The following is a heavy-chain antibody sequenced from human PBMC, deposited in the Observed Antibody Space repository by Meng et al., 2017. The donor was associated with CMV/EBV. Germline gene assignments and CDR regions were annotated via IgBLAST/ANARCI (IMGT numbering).Heavy chain of an antibody. CDR3: GREGDNPFDY. V-gene: IGHV4-30-4*08. CDR1: GGSISSGDYY. D-gene: IGHD2-21*02. CDR2: IYYSGST. J-gene: IGHJ4*02. Sequence: HVPAQESGPGLVNPSQTLSLTCTVSGGSISSGDYYWSLIRQPPGKGLEWIWYIYYSGSTHYNPSLKSRVTISVETSKNQFSLKLSSVNAADTAGYYCGREGDNPFDYWGQGTLVTVSS.